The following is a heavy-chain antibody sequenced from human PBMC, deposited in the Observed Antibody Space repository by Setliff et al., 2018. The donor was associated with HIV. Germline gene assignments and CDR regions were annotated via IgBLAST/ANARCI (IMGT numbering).Heavy chain of an antibody. CDR3: AKGFSVDY. D-gene: IGHD3-10*01. V-gene: IGHV3-23*01. CDR2: ITESGGT. CDR1: GFTFTTDA. J-gene: IGHJ4*02. Sequence: GGSLRLSCAASGFTFTTDAMNWVRQAPGKGLEWVSSITESGGTYYADSVKGRFTISRDTSKNTVYLQMNSLTSEDTAIYYCAKGFSVDYWGQGTLVTVSS.